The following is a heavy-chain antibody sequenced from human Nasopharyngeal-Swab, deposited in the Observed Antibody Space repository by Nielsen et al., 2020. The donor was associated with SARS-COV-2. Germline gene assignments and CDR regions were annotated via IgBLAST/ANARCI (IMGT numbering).Heavy chain of an antibody. CDR2: IYSGGST. Sequence: WIRQSPGKGLEWVSVIYSGGSTYYADSVKGRFTISRDNSKNTLYLQMNSLRAEDTAVYYCARETRFGYCSGGSCYGDFDYWGQGTLVTVSS. V-gene: IGHV3-53*01. CDR3: ARETRFGYCSGGSCYGDFDY. D-gene: IGHD2-15*01. J-gene: IGHJ4*02.